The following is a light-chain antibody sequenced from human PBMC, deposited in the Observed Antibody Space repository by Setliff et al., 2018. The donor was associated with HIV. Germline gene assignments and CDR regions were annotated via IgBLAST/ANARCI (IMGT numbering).Light chain of an antibody. CDR3: SSYAASSYF. J-gene: IGLJ1*01. Sequence: QSALTQPPSASGSPGQSVTISCTGTSSDVGGYNYVSWYQQHPGKAPKLMIYEVSKRPSGVPDRFSGSKSGNTASLTVSGLQAEDEADYYCSSYAASSYFFGSGTKVTV. CDR2: EVS. CDR1: SSDVGGYNY. V-gene: IGLV2-8*01.